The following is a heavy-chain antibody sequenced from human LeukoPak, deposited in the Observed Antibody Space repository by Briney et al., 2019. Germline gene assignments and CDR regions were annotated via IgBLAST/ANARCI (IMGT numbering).Heavy chain of an antibody. CDR1: GGSISSGNYY. V-gene: IGHV4-30-4*08. CDR3: ARQCSSSSCFFDY. Sequence: SETLSLTCTVSGGSISSGNYYWSWIRQPPGKGLEWIGYIYYSGSTYYNPSLKSRVTISVDTSKNQFSLKLNSVTAADTAVYYCARQCSSSSCFFDYWGQGTLVTVSS. CDR2: IYYSGST. J-gene: IGHJ4*02. D-gene: IGHD2-15*01.